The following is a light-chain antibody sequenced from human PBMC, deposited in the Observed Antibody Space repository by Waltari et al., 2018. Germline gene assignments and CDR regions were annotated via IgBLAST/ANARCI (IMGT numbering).Light chain of an antibody. V-gene: IGLV2-14*01. CDR3: SSYTTSTTLL. CDR2: DVG. J-gene: IGLJ1*01. Sequence: QSALTQPASVSGSPGQSITISCTGSSTDVGAYNFVSWYQQHPGKLPKPILYDVGNRPPGISHPFPASQAGNAASLTISGLQEEDEGEFYCSSYTTSTTLLFGTGTRLTVL. CDR1: STDVGAYNF.